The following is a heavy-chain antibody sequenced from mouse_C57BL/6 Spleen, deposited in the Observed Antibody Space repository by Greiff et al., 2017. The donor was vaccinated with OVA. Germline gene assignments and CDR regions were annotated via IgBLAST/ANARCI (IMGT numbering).Heavy chain of an antibody. CDR2: IYPGDGDT. J-gene: IGHJ1*03. Sequence: QVQLQQSGPELVKPGASVKISCKASGYAFSSSWMNWVKQRPGKGLEWIGRIYPGDGDTNYNGKFKGKATLTADKSSSTAYMQLNSLTSEDSAVYFCGNWYFDVWGTGTTVTVSS. CDR1: GYAFSSSW. CDR3: GNWYFDV. V-gene: IGHV1-82*01.